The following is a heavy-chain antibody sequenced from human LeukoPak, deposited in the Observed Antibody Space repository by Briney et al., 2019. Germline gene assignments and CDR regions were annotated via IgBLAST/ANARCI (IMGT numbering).Heavy chain of an antibody. CDR2: NSESGSTR. CDR3: SPSGINFRWFDP. Sequence: GGSLRLSCEASGFTFSSYEMSWVRQAPGKGLEWVSYNSESGSTRYSEDSVKGRFTISRDNAKNSLYLQMNSLRAEDTAVYYCSPSGINFRWFDPWGQGTLVTVSS. CDR1: GFTFSSYE. D-gene: IGHD1-26*01. J-gene: IGHJ5*02. V-gene: IGHV3-48*03.